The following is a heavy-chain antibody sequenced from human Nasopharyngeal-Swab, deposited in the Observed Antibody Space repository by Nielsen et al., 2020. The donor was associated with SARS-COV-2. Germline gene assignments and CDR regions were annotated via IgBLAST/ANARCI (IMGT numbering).Heavy chain of an antibody. Sequence: GESLKISCAASGFTVSSNYMSWVRQAPGKGLEWVSVICSGGSTYYADSVKGRFTISRDNSKNTLYLQMNSLRAEDTAVYYCARGDVVVPASGYYMDVWGKGTTVTVSS. J-gene: IGHJ6*03. CDR1: GFTVSSNY. D-gene: IGHD2-2*01. V-gene: IGHV3-53*01. CDR2: ICSGGST. CDR3: ARGDVVVPASGYYMDV.